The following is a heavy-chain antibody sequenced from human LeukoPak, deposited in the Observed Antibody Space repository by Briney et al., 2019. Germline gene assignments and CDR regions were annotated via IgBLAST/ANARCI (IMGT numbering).Heavy chain of an antibody. CDR3: ANYIRIVHYYMDV. CDR1: GGSFDSKY. Sequence: SETLSLTCSVSGGSFDSKYWSWIRQPPGKGLEWIGYIYTSGSTNFNPSLRSRVAMSIDTSKNQFSLKVYSVTAADTAVYYCANYIRIVHYYMDVWGKGTTVIVSS. J-gene: IGHJ6*03. D-gene: IGHD4-11*01. V-gene: IGHV4-4*09. CDR2: IYTSGST.